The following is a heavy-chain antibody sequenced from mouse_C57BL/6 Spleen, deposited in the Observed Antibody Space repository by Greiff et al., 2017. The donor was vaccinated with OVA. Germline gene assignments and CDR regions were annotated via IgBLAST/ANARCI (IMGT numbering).Heavy chain of an antibody. D-gene: IGHD1-1*01. Sequence: VKLQESGAELARPGASVKLSCKASGYTFTSYGISWVKQRTGQGLEWIGEIYPRSGNTYYNEKFKGKATLTADKSSSTAYMELRSLTSEDSAVYFCARRSTVVTFYSFDYWGQGTTLTVSS. CDR2: IYPRSGNT. CDR3: ARRSTVVTFYSFDY. CDR1: GYTFTSYG. V-gene: IGHV1-81*01. J-gene: IGHJ2*01.